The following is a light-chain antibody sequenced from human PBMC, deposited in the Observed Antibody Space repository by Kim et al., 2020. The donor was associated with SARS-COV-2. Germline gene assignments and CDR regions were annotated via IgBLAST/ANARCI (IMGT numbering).Light chain of an antibody. V-gene: IGKV3-15*01. J-gene: IGKJ2*01. CDR1: QSLRSN. Sequence: ASPGERATLTCRASQSLRSNLAWYQQTPGQPPRLLIYGASTRATGIPARFSGSGSGTEFTLTISSLQSEDFAVYYCQQYHNWPPFTFGQGTKLEI. CDR3: QQYHNWPPFT. CDR2: GAS.